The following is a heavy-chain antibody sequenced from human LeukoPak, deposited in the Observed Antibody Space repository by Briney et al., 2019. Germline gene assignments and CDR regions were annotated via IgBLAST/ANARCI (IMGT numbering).Heavy chain of an antibody. J-gene: IGHJ6*02. CDR3: ARDLQLWFYYYYYGMDV. D-gene: IGHD5-18*01. Sequence: ASVTVSCKASGYTFTSYYMHWVRQAPGQGLEWMGLINPSGGSTSYAQKFQGRVTMTRDTSTSTVYMELSSLRSEDTAVYYCARDLQLWFYYYYYGMDVWGQGTTVTVSS. CDR1: GYTFTSYY. CDR2: INPSGGST. V-gene: IGHV1-46*01.